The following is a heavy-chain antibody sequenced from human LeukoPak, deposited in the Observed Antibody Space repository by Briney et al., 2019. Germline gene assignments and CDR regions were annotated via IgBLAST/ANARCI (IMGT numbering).Heavy chain of an antibody. CDR1: GFTFSDYY. CDR3: ARNYGDYRNWYFDL. CDR2: ISSSGSTI. V-gene: IGHV3-11*04. D-gene: IGHD4-17*01. J-gene: IGHJ2*01. Sequence: PGGSLRLSCAASGFTFSDYYMSWIRQAPGKGLEWVSYISSSGSTIYYADSVKGRFTISRDNAKNSLYLQMNSLRAEDTAVYYCARNYGDYRNWYFDLWGRGTLVTVSS.